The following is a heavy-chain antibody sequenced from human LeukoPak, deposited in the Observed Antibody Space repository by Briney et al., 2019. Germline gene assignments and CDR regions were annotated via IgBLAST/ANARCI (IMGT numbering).Heavy chain of an antibody. CDR1: GFSYSSYA. D-gene: IGHD5-18*01. J-gene: IGHJ4*02. CDR3: AKEGGYNYGYLDS. CDR2: ISGSGDT. V-gene: IGHV3-23*01. Sequence: GGSLRLSCAVSGFSYSSYAMSWVRQAPGKGLEGVSTISGSGDTYYVDSVKGRFTISRDNSKNTLYLQMNSLRVEDTAVYYCAKEGGYNYGYLDSWGQGTLVTVSS.